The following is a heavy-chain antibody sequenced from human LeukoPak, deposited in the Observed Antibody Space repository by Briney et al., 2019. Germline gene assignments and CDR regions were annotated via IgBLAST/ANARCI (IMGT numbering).Heavy chain of an antibody. Sequence: PGGSLRLSCAASGFSVTINYMSWVRQAPGKGLEWVSIIYSDGNTYYSDSVKGRFTISRDNSKNTLHLQMNSLRAEDTAVYYCAGDGLRSSGTPYYYQYMDVWGKGTTVTVSS. CDR3: AGDGLRSSGTPYYYQYMDV. CDR2: IYSDGNT. D-gene: IGHD3-10*01. V-gene: IGHV3-53*01. J-gene: IGHJ6*03. CDR1: GFSVTINY.